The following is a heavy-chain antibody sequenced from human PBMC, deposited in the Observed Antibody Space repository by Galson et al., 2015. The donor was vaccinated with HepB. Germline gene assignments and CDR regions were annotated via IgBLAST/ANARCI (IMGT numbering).Heavy chain of an antibody. Sequence: SLRLSCAASGFTFSSYGMHWVRQAPGKGLEWVAVIWYDGSNKYYADSVKGRFTISRDNSKNTLYLQMNSLRAEDTAVYYCARVVIKRGMDAFDIWGQGTMVTVSS. CDR2: IWYDGSNK. D-gene: IGHD3-22*01. V-gene: IGHV3-33*01. CDR3: ARVVIKRGMDAFDI. CDR1: GFTFSSYG. J-gene: IGHJ3*02.